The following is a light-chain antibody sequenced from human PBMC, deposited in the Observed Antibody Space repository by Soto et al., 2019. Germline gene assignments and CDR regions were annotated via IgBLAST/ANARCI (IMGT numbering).Light chain of an antibody. CDR3: QQYGSSPPYT. CDR2: GSS. V-gene: IGKV3-20*01. CDR1: QSVSNNY. Sequence: EVVLTQSPGTLSLSPGERATLSCRASQSVSNNYFAWYRQKPGQAPRLLIFGSSDRATGIADRFSGSGSGTDFTLTISRLEPEDFAVYYCQQYGSSPPYTFGQGTKLEIK. J-gene: IGKJ2*01.